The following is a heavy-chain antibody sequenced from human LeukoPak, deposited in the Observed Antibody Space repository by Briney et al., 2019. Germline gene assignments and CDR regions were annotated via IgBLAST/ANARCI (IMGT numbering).Heavy chain of an antibody. V-gene: IGHV3-48*03. D-gene: IGHD3-10*02. CDR3: AELGITMIGGV. J-gene: IGHJ6*04. CDR1: GFTISSNE. CDR2: ISSSGSTI. Sequence: LRPSCAASGFTISSNEMNLRRQPPGEGLEWVSYISSSGSTIYYADSVKGRFTISRDNAKNSLYLQMNSLRAEDTAVYYCAELGITMIGGVWGKGTTVTISS.